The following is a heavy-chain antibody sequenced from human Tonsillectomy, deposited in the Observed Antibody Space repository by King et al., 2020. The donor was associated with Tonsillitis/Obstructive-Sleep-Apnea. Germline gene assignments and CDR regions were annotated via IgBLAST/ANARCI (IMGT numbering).Heavy chain of an antibody. V-gene: IGHV3-43*01. CDR3: AKGRTFYYYYMDV. D-gene: IGHD3-16*01. CDR1: GFTFDDYS. J-gene: IGHJ6*03. CDR2: ITGDGGTT. Sequence: VQLVESGGVVVQPGGSLRLSCAASGFTFDDYSMNWVRQAPGKGLEWVSLITGDGGTTYYADSVKGRFTISRYNSKNSLYLQMNSLRSEDTALYYCAKGRTFYYYYMDVWGKGTTVTVSS.